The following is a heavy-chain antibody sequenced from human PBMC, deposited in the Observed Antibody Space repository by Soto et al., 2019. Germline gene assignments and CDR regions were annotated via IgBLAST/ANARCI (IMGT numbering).Heavy chain of an antibody. V-gene: IGHV1-69*06. CDR3: ASTTRQVAATPTGAFDI. CDR1: GGTFSSYA. CDR2: IIPIFGTA. J-gene: IGHJ3*02. D-gene: IGHD2-15*01. Sequence: QVQLVQSGAEVKKPGSSVNVSCKASGGTFSSYAISWVRQAPGQGLEWMGGIIPIFGTANYAQKFQGRVTITADKSTSTAYMELSSLRSEDTAVYYCASTTRQVAATPTGAFDIWGQGTMVTVSS.